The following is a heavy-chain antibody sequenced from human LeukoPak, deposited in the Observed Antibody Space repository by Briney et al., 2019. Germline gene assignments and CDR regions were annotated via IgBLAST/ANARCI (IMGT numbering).Heavy chain of an antibody. D-gene: IGHD3-3*01. V-gene: IGHV3-30*04. CDR2: ISFHGTDT. CDR1: GFTFISYA. CDR3: ARSPVDYDFWSGYYTDPFFDY. J-gene: IGHJ4*02. Sequence: GTSLRLSCAASGFTFISYAIHWVRQAPGKGLEWVAVISFHGTDTFYADSVKGRFTISRDNSKNTLYLQMNSLRAEDTAVYYCARSPVDYDFWSGYYTDPFFDYWGQGTLVTVSS.